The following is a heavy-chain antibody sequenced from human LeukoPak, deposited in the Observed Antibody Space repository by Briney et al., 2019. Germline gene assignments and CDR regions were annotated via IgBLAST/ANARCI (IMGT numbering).Heavy chain of an antibody. CDR3: ARDGDLIAAAGIDY. V-gene: IGHV1-8*03. D-gene: IGHD6-13*01. CDR2: MNPNSGNT. CDR1: GYTFTSYD. Sequence: ASVKVSCKASGYTFTSYDINWVRQATGQGLEWMGWMNPNSGNTGYAQKFQGRVTITRNTSISTAYMELSSLRSEDTAVYYCARDGDLIAAAGIDYWGQGTLVTVSS. J-gene: IGHJ4*02.